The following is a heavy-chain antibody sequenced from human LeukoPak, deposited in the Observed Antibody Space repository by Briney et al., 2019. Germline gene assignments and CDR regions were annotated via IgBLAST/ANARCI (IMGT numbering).Heavy chain of an antibody. CDR1: GFTFSSYA. D-gene: IGHD6-19*01. J-gene: IGHJ4*02. CDR2: ISYDGSNK. Sequence: GGSLRLSCAASGFTFSSYAMHWVRQAPGKGLEWVAVISYDGSNKYYADSVKGRFTISRDNSKNTLYLQMNSLRAEDTVVYYCASVAVAGLGGDYWGQGTLVTVSS. V-gene: IGHV3-30-3*01. CDR3: ASVAVAGLGGDY.